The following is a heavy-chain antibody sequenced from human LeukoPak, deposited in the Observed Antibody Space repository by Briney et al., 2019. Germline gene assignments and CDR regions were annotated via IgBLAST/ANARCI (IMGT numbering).Heavy chain of an antibody. Sequence: PSETLSLTCTVSGASTSNYYWSWIRQPPGKGLECIGYIYYSGSTNYNPSLKSRVTISADTSRNHVSLKLTSVTAADTAVYYCAKVSDRDRSGYYWVFEYWGQGTLVTVSS. J-gene: IGHJ4*02. CDR3: AKVSDRDRSGYYWVFEY. CDR1: GASTSNYY. V-gene: IGHV4-59*08. CDR2: IYYSGST. D-gene: IGHD3-22*01.